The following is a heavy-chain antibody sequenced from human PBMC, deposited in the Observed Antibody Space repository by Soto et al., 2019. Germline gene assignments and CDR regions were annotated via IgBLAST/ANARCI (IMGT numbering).Heavy chain of an antibody. CDR3: ARDRNLHNCNFLEYFDY. J-gene: IGHJ4*02. CDR1: GYTFTSYG. Sequence: QVQLVQSGAEVKKPGASVKVSCKASGYTFTSYGISWVRQAPGQGLEWMGWISAYNGNTNYAQKLQGRVTMTTDTSTSTAYMELRSLRSDDTAVYYCARDRNLHNCNFLEYFDYWGQGTLVTVSS. CDR2: ISAYNGNT. V-gene: IGHV1-18*01. D-gene: IGHD1-7*01.